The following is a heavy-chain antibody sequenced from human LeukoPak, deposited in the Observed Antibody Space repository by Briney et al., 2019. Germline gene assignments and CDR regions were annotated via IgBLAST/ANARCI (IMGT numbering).Heavy chain of an antibody. Sequence: SETLSLTCGVYGDPFSGYYWSWIRQPPGMGLEWIAEISHSGSTNYNPSLRSRVTISVGTSKNQFSLKLSSVTAADTAVYYCARIHCTSTSCSHRGIDYWGQGTLVTVSS. CDR3: ARIHCTSTSCSHRGIDY. CDR2: ISHSGST. CDR1: GDPFSGYY. V-gene: IGHV4-34*01. D-gene: IGHD2-2*01. J-gene: IGHJ4*02.